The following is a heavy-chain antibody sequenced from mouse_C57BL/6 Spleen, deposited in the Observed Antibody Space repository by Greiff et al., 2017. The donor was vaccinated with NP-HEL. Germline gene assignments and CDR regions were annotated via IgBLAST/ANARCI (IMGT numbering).Heavy chain of an antibody. Sequence: QVQLKQPGAELVKPGASVKVSCKASGYTFTSYWMHWVKQRPGQGLEWIGRIHPSDSDTNYNQKFKGKATLTVDKSSSTAYMQLSSLTAEGSAVYYCAIAIRVVAGAMDYWGQGTSGTVSS. CDR2: IHPSDSDT. D-gene: IGHD1-1*01. CDR3: AIAIRVVAGAMDY. V-gene: IGHV1-74*01. CDR1: GYTFTSYW. J-gene: IGHJ4*01.